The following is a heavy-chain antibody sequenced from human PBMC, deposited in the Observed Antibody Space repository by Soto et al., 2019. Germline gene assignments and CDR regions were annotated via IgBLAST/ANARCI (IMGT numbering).Heavy chain of an antibody. Sequence: GGSLRLSCAASGFTFSSYAMSWVRQAPGKGLEWVSAISGSGGSTYYADSVKGRFTISRDNSKNTLFLQMNSLRAEDTAVYYCAKATVVAATKGYYYYYMDIWGTGTTVTVSS. CDR2: ISGSGGST. CDR1: GFTFSSYA. CDR3: AKATVVAATKGYYYYYMDI. J-gene: IGHJ6*03. V-gene: IGHV3-23*01. D-gene: IGHD2-15*01.